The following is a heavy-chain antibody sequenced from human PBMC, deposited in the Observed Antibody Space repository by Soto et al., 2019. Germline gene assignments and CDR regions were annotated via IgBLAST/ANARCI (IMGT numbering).Heavy chain of an antibody. J-gene: IGHJ2*01. CDR3: ARDQGIPYCGGDCYSDWYFDL. D-gene: IGHD2-21*01. CDR1: GGSISSSSYY. V-gene: IGHV4-39*02. Sequence: PSETLSLTCTVSGGSISSSSYYWGWIRQPPGKGLEWIGSIYYSGSTYYNPSLKSRVTISVDTSKNQFSLKLSSVTAADTAVYYCARDQGIPYCGGDCYSDWYFDLWGRGTLVTVSS. CDR2: IYYSGST.